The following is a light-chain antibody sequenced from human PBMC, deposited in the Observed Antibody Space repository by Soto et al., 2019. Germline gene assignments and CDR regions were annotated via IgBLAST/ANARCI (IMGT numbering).Light chain of an antibody. CDR3: QHYGSSPKT. V-gene: IGKV3-20*01. J-gene: IGKJ1*01. CDR1: QSVSSY. CDR2: DAS. Sequence: EVVMTQSPATLSLSPVERATLSCRASQSVSSYLAWYQQKPGQAPRLLIYDASNRATGIPARFSGSGSGTDFTLTISRLEPEDFAVYYCQHYGSSPKTFGQGTKVDIK.